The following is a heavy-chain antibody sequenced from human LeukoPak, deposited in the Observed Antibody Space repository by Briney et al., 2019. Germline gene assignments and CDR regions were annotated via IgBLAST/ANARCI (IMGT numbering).Heavy chain of an antibody. V-gene: IGHV3-30*04. D-gene: IGHD2-2*01. CDR2: ISYDGSNK. Sequence: GGSLRLSCAASGFAFSSYAMHWVRQAPGKGPEWVAVISYDGSNKYYADSVKGRFTISRDNSKNTLYLQMNSLRAEDTAVYYCVGYCSSTSCQLYYYYYYGMDVWGQGTTVTVSS. CDR3: VGYCSSTSCQLYYYYYYGMDV. J-gene: IGHJ6*02. CDR1: GFAFSSYA.